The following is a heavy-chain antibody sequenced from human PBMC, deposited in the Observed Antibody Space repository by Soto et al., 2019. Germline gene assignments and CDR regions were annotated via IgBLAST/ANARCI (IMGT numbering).Heavy chain of an antibody. D-gene: IGHD4-4*01. CDR3: AGTGGYSNSWGMLGWFDP. V-gene: IGHV1-69*02. J-gene: IGHJ5*02. CDR2: IIPILGIA. CDR1: GGTFSSYT. Sequence: QVQLVQSGAEVKKPGSSVKVSCKASGGTFSSYTISWVRQAPGQGLEWMGRIIPILGIANYAQKFQGRVTITADKSTSTAYMELSSLRSEDTAVYYCAGTGGYSNSWGMLGWFDPWGQGTLVTVSS.